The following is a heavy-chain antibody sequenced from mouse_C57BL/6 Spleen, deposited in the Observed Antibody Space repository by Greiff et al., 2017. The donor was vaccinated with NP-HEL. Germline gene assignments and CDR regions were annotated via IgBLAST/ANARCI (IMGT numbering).Heavy chain of an antibody. Sequence: VQLQQSGPELVKPGASVKISCKASGYSFTGYYMNWVKQSPEKSLEWIGEINPSTGGTTYNQKFKAKATLTVDKSSSTAYMQLKSLTSEDSAVYYCARTVRIYAMDYWGQGTSVTVSS. J-gene: IGHJ4*01. CDR1: GYSFTGYY. D-gene: IGHD1-1*01. CDR3: ARTVRIYAMDY. CDR2: INPSTGGT. V-gene: IGHV1-42*01.